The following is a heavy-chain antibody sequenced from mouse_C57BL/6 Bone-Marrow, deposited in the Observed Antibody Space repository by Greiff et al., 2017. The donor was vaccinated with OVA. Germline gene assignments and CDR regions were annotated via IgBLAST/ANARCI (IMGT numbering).Heavy chain of an antibody. V-gene: IGHV2-5*01. CDR3: AKGGYYLYWYFDV. J-gene: IGHJ1*03. CDR1: GFSLTSYG. CDR2: IWRGGST. Sequence: QVQLQQSGPGLVQPSQSLSITCTVSGFSLTSYGVHWVRQSPGKGLEWLGVIWRGGSTDYNAAFMSRLSITKDNSKSQVFFKMNSLKADDTAIYYCAKGGYYLYWYFDVWGKGTTVTVSS. D-gene: IGHD2-3*01.